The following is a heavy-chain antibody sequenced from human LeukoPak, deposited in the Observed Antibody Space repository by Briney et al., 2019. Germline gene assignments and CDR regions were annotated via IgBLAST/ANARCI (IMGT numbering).Heavy chain of an antibody. CDR3: ARHTKRPQAGWFDP. CDR2: IYPRDSQI. CDR1: GDNFTTYW. D-gene: IGHD6-25*01. Sequence: GESLKISCKASGDNFTTYWIGWVRQMPGKGLEYMGIIYPRDSQIRYSPSFQGQVTISADKTISTAYLQWTSLKASDTAIYYCARHTKRPQAGWFDPWGQGTLVTVSS. V-gene: IGHV5-51*01. J-gene: IGHJ5*02.